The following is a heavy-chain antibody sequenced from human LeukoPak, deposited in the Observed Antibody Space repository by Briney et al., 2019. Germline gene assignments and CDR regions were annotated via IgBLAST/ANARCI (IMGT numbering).Heavy chain of an antibody. Sequence: ASGKVSCKASGYTFTGYYMHWVRQAPGQGLEWMGWINPNSGGTNYAQKFQGRVTMTRDTSISTAYMELSRLRSDDTAVYYCARSPRSTRPLGYWGQGTLVTVSS. CDR3: ARSPRSTRPLGY. D-gene: IGHD3-16*01. CDR2: INPNSGGT. J-gene: IGHJ4*02. V-gene: IGHV1-2*02. CDR1: GYTFTGYY.